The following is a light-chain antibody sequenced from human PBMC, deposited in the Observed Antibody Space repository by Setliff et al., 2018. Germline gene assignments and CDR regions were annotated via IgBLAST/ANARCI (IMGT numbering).Light chain of an antibody. CDR2: AVS. V-gene: IGLV2-14*03. CDR3: SLYAGSNHFV. J-gene: IGLJ1*01. CDR1: SSDVGSYDL. Sequence: QSVLTQPASVSGSPGQSITISCSGTSSDVGSYDLVSWYQQHPGKAPKLIIYAVSDRPSGVSNRFSGSKSGNTASLTISGLQTEDEADYYCSLYAGSNHFVFGTGTKVTVL.